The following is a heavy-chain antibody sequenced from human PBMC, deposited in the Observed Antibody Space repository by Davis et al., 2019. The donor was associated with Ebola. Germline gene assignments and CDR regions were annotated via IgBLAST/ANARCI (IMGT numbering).Heavy chain of an antibody. D-gene: IGHD3-3*01. CDR1: GGSISSSSYY. Sequence: SETLSLTCTVSGGSISSSSYYWSWIRQPPGKGLEWIGYIYYSGSTNYNPSLKSRVTISVDTSKNQFSLKLSSVTAADTAVYYCARRRYDFWSGYYRYYYYGMDVWGKGTTVTVSS. CDR2: IYYSGST. J-gene: IGHJ6*04. V-gene: IGHV4-61*05. CDR3: ARRRYDFWSGYYRYYYYGMDV.